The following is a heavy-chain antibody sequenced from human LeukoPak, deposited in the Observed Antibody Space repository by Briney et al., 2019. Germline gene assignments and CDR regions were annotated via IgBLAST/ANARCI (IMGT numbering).Heavy chain of an antibody. CDR2: IYYSGST. CDR1: GRSISSYY. J-gene: IGHJ6*02. Sequence: SETQSLTCTVSGRSISSYYWSWIRQPPGEGLEWIGYIYYSGSTNYKPSLKSRVTISVDTSKNQFSLKLSSVTAADTAVYYCARDRITMVRGVRRYYCMDVWDQGTTVTVSS. CDR3: ARDRITMVRGVRRYYCMDV. V-gene: IGHV4-59*01. D-gene: IGHD3-10*01.